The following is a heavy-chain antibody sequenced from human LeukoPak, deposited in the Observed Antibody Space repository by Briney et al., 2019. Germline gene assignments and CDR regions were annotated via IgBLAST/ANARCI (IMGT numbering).Heavy chain of an antibody. CDR2: IYYSGST. CDR1: GGSISSSSYY. D-gene: IGHD3-10*01. Sequence: PSETLSLTCTVSGGSISSSSYYWGWIRQPPGKGLEWIGSIYYSGSTYYNPSLKSRVTKSVDTSKNQFSLKLSSVTAADTAVYYCASSHYYGSGSYVQFDYWGQGTLVTVSS. J-gene: IGHJ4*02. CDR3: ASSHYYGSGSYVQFDY. V-gene: IGHV4-39*01.